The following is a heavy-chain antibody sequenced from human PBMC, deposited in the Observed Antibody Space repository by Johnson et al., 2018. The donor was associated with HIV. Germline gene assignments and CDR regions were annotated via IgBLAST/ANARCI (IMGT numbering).Heavy chain of an antibody. CDR1: GFTFDDYA. D-gene: IGHD3-10*01. CDR3: AREVEITMVQGVIIGDAFDI. Sequence: VQLVESGGGLVQPGRSLRLSCAASGFTFDDYAMHWVRQAPGKGLEWVSGINWNGGSTDYADSVKGRLPISRDNAKNSLYLQMNSLRAEDTALYYCAREVEITMVQGVIIGDAFDIWGQGTMVTVSS. V-gene: IGHV3-9*01. J-gene: IGHJ3*02. CDR2: INWNGGST.